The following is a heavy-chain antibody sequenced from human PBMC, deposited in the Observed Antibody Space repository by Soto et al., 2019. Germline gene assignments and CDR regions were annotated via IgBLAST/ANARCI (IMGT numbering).Heavy chain of an antibody. CDR2: ISWNSGSI. J-gene: IGHJ4*02. CDR3: AKVTYYDFWSGYYVPYYFDY. V-gene: IGHV3-9*01. D-gene: IGHD3-3*01. Sequence: GGSLRLSCAASGFTFDDYAMHWVRQAPGKGLEKVSGISWNSGSIGYADSVKGRFTISRDNAKNSLYLQMNSLRAEDTALYYCAKVTYYDFWSGYYVPYYFDYWGQGTLVTVSS. CDR1: GFTFDDYA.